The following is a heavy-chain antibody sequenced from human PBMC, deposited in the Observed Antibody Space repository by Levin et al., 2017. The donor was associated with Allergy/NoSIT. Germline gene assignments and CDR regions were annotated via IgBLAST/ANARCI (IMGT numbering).Heavy chain of an antibody. J-gene: IGHJ3*01. V-gene: IGHV3-48*01. Sequence: PGGSLRLSCAASGFTFSGLSMSWVRQAPGKGLEWVSYISSTSSITYYADSVRGRFTISRDNAKGSLYLQMSSLRVEDTAVYYCAKDQMGGYYYDSSGYSWGQGTMVTVSS. D-gene: IGHD3-22*01. CDR2: ISSTSSIT. CDR1: GFTFSGLS. CDR3: AKDQMGGYYYDSSGYS.